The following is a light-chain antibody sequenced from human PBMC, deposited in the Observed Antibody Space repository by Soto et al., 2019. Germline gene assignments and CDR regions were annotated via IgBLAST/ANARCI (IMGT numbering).Light chain of an antibody. CDR1: QSVRSN. CDR3: QQYNNWPRT. CDR2: GAS. J-gene: IGKJ1*01. Sequence: EIVMTHSPATLSASPCERATLSFSASQSVRSNLAWYQQKPGQAPRLLIYGASTRATGIPARFSGSGSGTEFTLTISSLQSEDFAVYYCQQYNNWPRTFGQGTKVDI. V-gene: IGKV3-15*01.